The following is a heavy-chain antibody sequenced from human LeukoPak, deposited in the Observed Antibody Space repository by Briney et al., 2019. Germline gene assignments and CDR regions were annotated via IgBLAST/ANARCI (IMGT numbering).Heavy chain of an antibody. Sequence: PSETLSLTCTVSGGSITSSDYHWGRVRQPPGKGLEWIASIYHTGNTYYKPSLRSRVTISVDTSKNHFSLRLTSVTAADTAVYYCARERQSSAEYWGQGTLVTVTS. V-gene: IGHV4-39*07. D-gene: IGHD6-25*01. CDR3: ARERQSSAEY. J-gene: IGHJ4*02. CDR2: IYHTGNT. CDR1: GGSITSSDYH.